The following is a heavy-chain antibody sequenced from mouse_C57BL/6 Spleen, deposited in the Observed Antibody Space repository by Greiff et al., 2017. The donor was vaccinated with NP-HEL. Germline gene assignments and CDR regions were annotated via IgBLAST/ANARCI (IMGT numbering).Heavy chain of an antibody. J-gene: IGHJ4*01. CDR2: ISNGGGST. V-gene: IGHV5-12*01. Sequence: EVQVVESGGGLVQPGGSLKLSCAASGFTFSDYYMYWVRQTPEKRLEWVAYISNGGGSTYYPDTVKGRFTISRDNAKNTLYLQMSRLKSEDTAMYYCARRGYAMDYWGQGTSVTVSS. CDR3: ARRGYAMDY. CDR1: GFTFSDYY.